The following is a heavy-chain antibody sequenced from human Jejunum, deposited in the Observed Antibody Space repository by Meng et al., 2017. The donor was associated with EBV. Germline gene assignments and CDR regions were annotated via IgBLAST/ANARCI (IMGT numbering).Heavy chain of an antibody. CDR1: GYTFTGYY. CDR2: INPNSGGT. CDR3: ARVGGSSWTYYFNY. V-gene: IGHV1-2*06. J-gene: IGHJ4*02. D-gene: IGHD6-13*01. Sequence: QVQLVQPGAEVKKPXASVMVSXXASGYTFTGYYMHWVRQAPGQGLEWMGRINPNSGGTDYAQKFQGRVTMTSDTSVSTAYMELSGLRSDDTAVYYCARVGGSSWTYYFNYWGQGTLVTVSS.